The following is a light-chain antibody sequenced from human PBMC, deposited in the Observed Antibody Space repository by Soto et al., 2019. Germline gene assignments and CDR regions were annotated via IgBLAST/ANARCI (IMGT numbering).Light chain of an antibody. Sequence: ETVMTQSPATLSMSPGERATLSCRASQSLNSDLAWYQQKPGQAPRLLIYGASTRATGIPGRFSGSGSGTEFTLTISSLQSEDFEVYYCQQYNSWPLTFGGGTKVDIK. CDR1: QSLNSD. CDR3: QQYNSWPLT. V-gene: IGKV3-15*01. CDR2: GAS. J-gene: IGKJ4*01.